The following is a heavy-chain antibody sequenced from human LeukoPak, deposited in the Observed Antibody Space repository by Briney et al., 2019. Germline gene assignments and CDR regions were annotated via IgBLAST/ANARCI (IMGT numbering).Heavy chain of an antibody. V-gene: IGHV4-39*01. CDR1: GGSISSSSYY. CDR3: ARHRSDGYDDDAFDI. CDR2: IYYSWST. D-gene: IGHD5-12*01. J-gene: IGHJ3*02. Sequence: SETLSLTCTVSGGSISSSSYYWGWSRQPRGKGVEWIESIYYSWSTYYNPSLKSRVTISVDTSKNQFSLKLSSVTAADSAVYYCARHRSDGYDDDAFDIWGQGTMVTVSS.